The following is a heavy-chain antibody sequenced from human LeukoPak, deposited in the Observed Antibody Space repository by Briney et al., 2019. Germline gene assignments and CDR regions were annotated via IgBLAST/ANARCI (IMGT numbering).Heavy chain of an antibody. CDR2: IYYSGST. Sequence: PSETLSLTCTVSGGSISSYYWSWIRQPPGKGLECIGYIYYSGSTNYNPSLTSRATISVDTSKNQFSLKLSPVTAADTAVYYCARIYSGWYLDYWGQGTLVTVSS. D-gene: IGHD6-19*01. V-gene: IGHV4-59*01. CDR3: ARIYSGWYLDY. J-gene: IGHJ4*02. CDR1: GGSISSYY.